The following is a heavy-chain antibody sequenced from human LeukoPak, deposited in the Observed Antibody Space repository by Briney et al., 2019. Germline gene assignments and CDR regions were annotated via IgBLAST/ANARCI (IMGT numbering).Heavy chain of an antibody. CDR2: INHSGST. J-gene: IGHJ5*02. V-gene: IGHV4-34*01. CDR3: ARGRILWFGELSVAFDP. Sequence: SETLSLTCAVYGGSFSGYYWSWIRQPPGKGLEWIGEINHSGSTNYNPSLKSRVTISVDTSKNQFSLKLSSVPAADAAVYYCARGRILWFGELSVAFDPWGQGTLVTVSS. CDR1: GGSFSGYY. D-gene: IGHD3-10*01.